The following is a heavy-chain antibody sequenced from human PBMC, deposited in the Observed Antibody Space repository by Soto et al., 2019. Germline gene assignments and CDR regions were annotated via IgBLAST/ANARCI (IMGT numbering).Heavy chain of an antibody. CDR2: ISASGDKT. J-gene: IGHJ5*02. CDR1: RFTFRNYA. D-gene: IGHD3-10*01. CDR3: ARHFAHLVSGWFDP. V-gene: IGHV3-23*01. Sequence: EVQLLESGGGLVQPGGSLRLSCAASRFTFRNYAMSWVRQAPGKGLEWVAAISASGDKTYYADSVKGRFTISRDNSNDTRLLQMNSLRAEDTAVYYCARHFAHLVSGWFDPWGQGTVVTVS.